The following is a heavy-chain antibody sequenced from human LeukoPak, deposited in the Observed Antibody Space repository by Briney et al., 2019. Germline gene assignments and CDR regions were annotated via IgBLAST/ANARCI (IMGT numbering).Heavy chain of an antibody. J-gene: IGHJ4*02. CDR1: GYTFTSYD. CDR2: MNPNSGNT. V-gene: IGHV1-8*01. D-gene: IGHD3-3*01. Sequence: ASVKVSCKASGYTFTSYDINWVRQATGQGLEWMGWMNPNSGNTGYAQKFQGRVTMTRDTSTSTVYMELSSLRSEDTAVYYCATSYDFWSGCDYWGQGTLVTVSS. CDR3: ATSYDFWSGCDY.